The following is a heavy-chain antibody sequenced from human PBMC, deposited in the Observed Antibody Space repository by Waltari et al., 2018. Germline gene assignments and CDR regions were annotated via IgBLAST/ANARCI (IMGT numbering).Heavy chain of an antibody. V-gene: IGHV4-38-2*01. CDR2: IYHSGST. CDR1: GYSISSGSH. J-gene: IGHJ4*02. D-gene: IGHD3-3*01. CDR3: ARQGPYYDFWSATVGSFDY. Sequence: QVQLQESGPGLVKPSETLSLTCAVSGYSISSGSHWGWIRQPPGKGLEWIGSIYHSGSTYYNPSLKSRVTISVDTSKNQFSLKLSSVTAADTAVYYCARQGPYYDFWSATVGSFDYWGQGTLVTVSS.